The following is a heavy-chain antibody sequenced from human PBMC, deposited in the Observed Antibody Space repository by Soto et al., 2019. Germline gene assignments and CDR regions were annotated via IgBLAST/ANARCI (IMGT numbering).Heavy chain of an antibody. J-gene: IGHJ4*02. Sequence: QVQLVESGGGVVQPGTSLRLSCAASGFTFSRYGMHWVRQAPGKGLEWVAVIRYDGSNQYYADSVKGRFTISRDNSKNTXYXXMNSLRAEDTAVYYCAKDPEQARRYISGRGSGFDYWGQGTLVTVSS. D-gene: IGHD6-19*01. V-gene: IGHV3-30*18. CDR3: AKDPEQARRYISGRGSGFDY. CDR1: GFTFSRYG. CDR2: IRYDGSNQ.